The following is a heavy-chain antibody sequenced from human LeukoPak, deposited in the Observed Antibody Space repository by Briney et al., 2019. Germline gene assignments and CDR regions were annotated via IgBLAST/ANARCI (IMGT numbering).Heavy chain of an antibody. CDR1: GLAVATTY. CDR2: IYSGGST. V-gene: IGHV3-53*01. CDR3: VRDLGYSSEDYFDY. Sequence: GGSLRLSCAASGLAVATTYMSWGRQAPGKGLERVSLIYSGGSTYYADSVKGRFTISRDNSKNTLYLQMNSLRAEDTAVYYCVRDLGYSSEDYFDYWGQGALVTVSS. J-gene: IGHJ4*02. D-gene: IGHD5-12*01.